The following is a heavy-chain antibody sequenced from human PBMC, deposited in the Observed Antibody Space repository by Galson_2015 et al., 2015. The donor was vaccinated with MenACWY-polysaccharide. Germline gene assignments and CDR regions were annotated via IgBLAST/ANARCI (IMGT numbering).Heavy chain of an antibody. CDR2: ISYDGSNK. Sequence: SLRLSCAASGFTFSSYAMHWVRQAPGKGLGWVAVISYDGSNKYYADSVKGRFTISRDNSKNTLYLQMNSLRAEDTALYYCAREYCDRTSCYGMDVWGQGNPGHRLL. V-gene: IGHV3-30-3*01. D-gene: IGHD2-2*01. J-gene: IGHJ6*02. CDR3: AREYCDRTSCYGMDV. CDR1: GFTFSSYA.